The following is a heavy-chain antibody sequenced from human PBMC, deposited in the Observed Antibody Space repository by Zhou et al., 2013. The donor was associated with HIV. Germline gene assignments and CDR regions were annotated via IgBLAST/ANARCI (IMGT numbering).Heavy chain of an antibody. J-gene: IGHJ4*02. Sequence: EVQLVESGGGLVQPGGSLRLSCAASGFTFSSYWMSWVRQAPGKGLEWVANIKQDGSEKYYVDSVKGRFTISRDNAKNSLYLQMNSLRAEDTAVYYCARSLVVISNYYFDYWGQGTLVTVSS. CDR1: GFTFSSYW. D-gene: IGHD3-22*01. V-gene: IGHV3-7*01. CDR3: ARSLVVISNYYFDY. CDR2: IKQDGSEK.